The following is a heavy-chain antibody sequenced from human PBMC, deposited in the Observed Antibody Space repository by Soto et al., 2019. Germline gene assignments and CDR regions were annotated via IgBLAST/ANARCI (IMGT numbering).Heavy chain of an antibody. CDR1: GFSLTNGRMG. D-gene: IGHD4-17*01. V-gene: IGHV2-26*01. Sequence: QVTLKECGPVLVKPTETLTLTCSVSGFSLTNGRMGVSWIRQPPGKALEWLAHFFSDAERSYSTSMQSRLNMYKDSSGSQVVLTMTNMAPADTATYFCARMDGDYNYYGLDVWGHGIAVTVSS. J-gene: IGHJ6*02. CDR2: FFSDAER. CDR3: ARMDGDYNYYGLDV.